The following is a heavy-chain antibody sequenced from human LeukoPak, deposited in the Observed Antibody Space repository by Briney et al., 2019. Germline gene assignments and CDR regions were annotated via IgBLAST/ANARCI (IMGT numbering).Heavy chain of an antibody. CDR3: ARDSSSSLNFDY. V-gene: IGHV3-30*03. J-gene: IGHJ4*02. CDR2: ISYDGSNK. CDR1: GFTFSSYG. D-gene: IGHD6-6*01. Sequence: GGSLRLSCAASGFTFSSYGMHWVRQAPGKGLEWVAVISYDGSNKYYADSVKGRFTISRDNSKNTLYLQMNSLRAEDTAVYYCARDSSSSLNFDYWGQGTLVTVSS.